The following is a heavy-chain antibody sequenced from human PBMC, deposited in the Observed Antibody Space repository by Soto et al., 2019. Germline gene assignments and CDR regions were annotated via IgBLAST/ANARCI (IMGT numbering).Heavy chain of an antibody. J-gene: IGHJ4*02. V-gene: IGHV1-18*01. D-gene: IGHD3-22*01. CDR1: GYTFTNYG. CDR3: ATSDNSGYDQPVVY. Sequence: ASVKVSCKASGYTFTNYGISWVRQAPGQGLEWMGWISTYSGNTKYVQKFQGRVTMTTHTSTSTAYMELRSLRPDDTAVYYCATSDNSGYDQPVVYWGQGTLVTVPQ. CDR2: ISTYSGNT.